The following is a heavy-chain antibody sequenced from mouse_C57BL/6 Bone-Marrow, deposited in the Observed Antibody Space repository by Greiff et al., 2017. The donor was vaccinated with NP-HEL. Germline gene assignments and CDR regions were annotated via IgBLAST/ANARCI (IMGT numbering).Heavy chain of an antibody. V-gene: IGHV1-82*01. CDR2: IYPGDGDT. D-gene: IGHD1-1*01. CDR1: GYAFSSSW. CDR3: ARAYYYGSSPYFDY. J-gene: IGHJ2*01. Sequence: QVQLQQSGPELVKPGASVKISCKASGYAFSSSWMNWVKQRPGKGLEWIGRIYPGDGDTNYNGKFKGKATLTADKSSSTAYMQLSSLTSEDSAVYFCARAYYYGSSPYFDYWGKGTTLTVSS.